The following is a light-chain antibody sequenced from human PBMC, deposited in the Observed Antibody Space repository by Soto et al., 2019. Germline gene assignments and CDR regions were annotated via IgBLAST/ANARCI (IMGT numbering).Light chain of an antibody. CDR2: GAS. Sequence: LVMTQSPATRSVSRGETATLSCRPSQSVSGSLAWYRQRPGQAPRLLIYGASARASGIPARFSGSGSGTEFTLTIISLQSDDSAIYFCRQYNSWPYTFGQGTRLEIK. CDR3: RQYNSWPYT. CDR1: QSVSGS. J-gene: IGKJ5*01. V-gene: IGKV3-15*01.